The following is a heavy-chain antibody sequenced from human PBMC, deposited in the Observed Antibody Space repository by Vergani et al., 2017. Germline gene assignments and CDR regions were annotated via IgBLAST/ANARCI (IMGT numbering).Heavy chain of an antibody. Sequence: QVQLQEWGAGLLKTSETLSLTCGVSGGSFSDYYWSWIRQAPGMGLEWIGEVNHGGSTNYNPSLKRRVSISVDTSKNQFSLQLTSVTAADSALYFCASSARAPTRRNPPPDYWGQGILVTVSS. CDR3: ASSARAPTRRNPPPDY. V-gene: IGHV4-34*01. J-gene: IGHJ4*02. CDR1: GGSFSDYY. CDR2: VNHGGST.